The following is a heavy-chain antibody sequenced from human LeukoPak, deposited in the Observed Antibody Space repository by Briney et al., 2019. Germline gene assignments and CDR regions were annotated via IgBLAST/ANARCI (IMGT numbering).Heavy chain of an antibody. V-gene: IGHV3-9*01. CDR2: ISWNSGSI. J-gene: IGHJ4*02. Sequence: GGSLRLSCAASGFTFDDYAMHWVRQAPGKGLEWVSGISWNSGSIGYADSVKGRFTISRDNAKNSLYLQMNSLRAEDTALYYCAKGAAGPQGHRGQGTLVTVSS. CDR3: AKGAAGPQGH. D-gene: IGHD6-13*01. CDR1: GFTFDDYA.